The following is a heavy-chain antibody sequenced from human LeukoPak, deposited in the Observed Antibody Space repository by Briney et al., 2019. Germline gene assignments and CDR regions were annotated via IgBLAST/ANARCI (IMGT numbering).Heavy chain of an antibody. Sequence: GGSLRLSCAASGFTFSSNSMNWVRQAPGKGLEWVSYISSSGSTIYYAESAKGRFTISRDNAKNSLYLQMNSLRAEDTAIYYCARDDLGTSYFYYGMDVWGQGTTVTVSS. D-gene: IGHD3/OR15-3a*01. CDR1: GFTFSSNS. V-gene: IGHV3-48*01. CDR2: ISSSGSTI. J-gene: IGHJ6*02. CDR3: ARDDLGTSYFYYGMDV.